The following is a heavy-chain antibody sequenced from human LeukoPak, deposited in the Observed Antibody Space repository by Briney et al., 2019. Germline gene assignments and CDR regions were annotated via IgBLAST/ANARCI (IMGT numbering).Heavy chain of an antibody. J-gene: IGHJ4*02. Sequence: GGSLGLSCAASGFIFSNYGIHWVRQAPGKGLEWVAVISYDGSNKYADSVKGRFTISRDNSKNTLFLQMNSLRPDDTAVYYCATTLGSGWKFDYWGQGTLVTVSS. V-gene: IGHV3-30*03. CDR2: ISYDGSNK. CDR1: GFIFSNYG. CDR3: ATTLGSGWKFDY. D-gene: IGHD6-19*01.